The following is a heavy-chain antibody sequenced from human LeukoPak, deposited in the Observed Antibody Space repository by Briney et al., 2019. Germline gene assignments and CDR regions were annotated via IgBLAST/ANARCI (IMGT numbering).Heavy chain of an antibody. CDR1: GFTFSDYY. Sequence: PGGSLRLSCEASGFTFSDYYMTWIRQAPGKGLECVSYIASVDTYTNYADSVKGRFTISRDNAKNSLYLQMNSLRAEDTAVYYCGRENYGVDVWGPGTTVTVSS. CDR3: GRENYGVDV. J-gene: IGHJ6*02. V-gene: IGHV3-11*05. CDR2: IASVDTYT.